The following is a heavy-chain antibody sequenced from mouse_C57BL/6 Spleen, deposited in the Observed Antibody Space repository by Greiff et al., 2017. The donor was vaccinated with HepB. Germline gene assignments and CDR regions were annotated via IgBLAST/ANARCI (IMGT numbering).Heavy chain of an antibody. CDR2: IYPGDGDT. CDR3: ARGVTTVVGYFDY. V-gene: IGHV1-82*01. CDR1: GYAFSSSW. Sequence: VQLQESGPELVKPGASVKISCKASGYAFSSSWMNWVKQRPGKGLEWIGRIYPGDGDTNYNGKFKGKATLTADKSSSTAYMQPSSLTSEDSAVYFCARGVTTVVGYFDYWGQGTTLTVSS. J-gene: IGHJ2*01. D-gene: IGHD1-1*01.